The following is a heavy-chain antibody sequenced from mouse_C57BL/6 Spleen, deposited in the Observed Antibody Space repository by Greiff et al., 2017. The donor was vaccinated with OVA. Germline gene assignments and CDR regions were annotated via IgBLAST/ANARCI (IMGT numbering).Heavy chain of an antibody. CDR1: GYTFTGYW. J-gene: IGHJ3*01. Sequence: QVQLQQSGAELMKPGASVKLSCKATGYTFTGYWIEWVKQRPGHGLEWIGEILPGSGSTNYNEKFKGKATFTAVTSSNTAYMQLSSLTTEDSAIYYCARSSGDSSGYTWFAYWGQGTLVTVSA. CDR2: ILPGSGST. V-gene: IGHV1-9*01. D-gene: IGHD3-2*02. CDR3: ARSSGDSSGYTWFAY.